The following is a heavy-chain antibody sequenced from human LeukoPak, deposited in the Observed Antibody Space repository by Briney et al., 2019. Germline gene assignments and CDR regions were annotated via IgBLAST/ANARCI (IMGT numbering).Heavy chain of an antibody. J-gene: IGHJ6*03. CDR2: IYTSGST. CDR3: ARALVTSAYDSSGYYHYYYYYYMDV. D-gene: IGHD3-22*01. V-gene: IGHV4-4*07. CDR1: GGSISSYY. Sequence: SETLSLTCTVSGGSISSYYWSWIRQPAGKGLEWIGRIYTSGSTNYNASLKSRGTISVDTSKNKSSLKLSSGPAADTAVYYCARALVTSAYDSSGYYHYYYYYYMDVRGEGTTVTISS.